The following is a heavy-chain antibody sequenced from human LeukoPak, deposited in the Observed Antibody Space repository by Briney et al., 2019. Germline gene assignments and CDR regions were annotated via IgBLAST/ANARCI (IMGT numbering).Heavy chain of an antibody. V-gene: IGHV4-4*07. CDR3: ARDGHPMLLYYYYGMDV. CDR1: GGSISSYY. J-gene: IGHJ6*02. D-gene: IGHD2-8*01. Sequence: SETLSLTCTVSGGSISSYYWSWIRQPAGKGLEWIGRIYTSGSTNYNPSLKSRVTMSVDTSKNQFSLKLSSVTAADTAVYYCARDGHPMLLYYYYGMDVWGQGTTVTVSS. CDR2: IYTSGST.